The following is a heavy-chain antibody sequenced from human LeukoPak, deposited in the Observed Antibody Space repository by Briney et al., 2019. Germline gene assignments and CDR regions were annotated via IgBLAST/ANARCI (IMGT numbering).Heavy chain of an antibody. CDR1: GGTFSSYA. CDR3: ARTAAGMPHDAFDI. V-gene: IGHV1-69*13. J-gene: IGHJ3*02. D-gene: IGHD6-13*01. CDR2: IIPIFGTA. Sequence: SVKVSCKASGGTFSSYAISWVRQAPGQGLEWMGGIIPIFGTANYAQKFQGRVTITADESTSTAYMELSSLRSEDTAVYYCARTAAGMPHDAFDIWGQGTMVTVSS.